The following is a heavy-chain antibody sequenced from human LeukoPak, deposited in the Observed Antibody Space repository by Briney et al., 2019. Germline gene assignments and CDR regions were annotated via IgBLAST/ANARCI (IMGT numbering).Heavy chain of an antibody. CDR3: ARIGAGSSRDY. V-gene: IGHV3-11*06. CDR1: GFTFSDYY. D-gene: IGHD6-13*01. CDR2: ISSGSSYT. J-gene: IGHJ4*02. Sequence: KPGGSLRLSCAASGFTFSDYYMSWIRQAPGKGLEWVSYISSGSSYTNYADSVKGRFTISRDNAKNSLYLQMNSLRAEDTAVYYCARIGAGSSRDYWGQGTLVTVSS.